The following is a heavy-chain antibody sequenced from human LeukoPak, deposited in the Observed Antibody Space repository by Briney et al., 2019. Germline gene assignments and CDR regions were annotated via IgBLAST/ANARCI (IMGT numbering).Heavy chain of an antibody. D-gene: IGHD3-3*01. V-gene: IGHV6-1*01. CDR1: GDGVSGNRVA. CDR2: TYYRSKWYN. J-gene: IGHJ3*01. Sequence: QTLTLTCAISGDGVSGNRVAWNWIRQSPSGGLEWLGRTYYRSKWYNDYGPSVKSRITINPDPSKNQLSLHLNSVTPDDTAVYYCARGFCEAAPGAFGFWGQGTTVAVSA. CDR3: ARGFCEAAPGAFGF.